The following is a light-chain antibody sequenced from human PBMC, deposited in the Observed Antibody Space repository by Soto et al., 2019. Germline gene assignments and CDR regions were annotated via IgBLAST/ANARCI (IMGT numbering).Light chain of an antibody. Sequence: VMTQSPDSLAVSLGGRATIDCKSSQSVFYSANNMSYLAWYQQKPVQRPKLLIHWASVRESGVPDRFSGSGSGTDVTLTISSLHPEGAALYVCHQYYARPWTFGPGTTVETK. CDR3: HQYYARPWT. CDR2: WAS. J-gene: IGKJ1*01. CDR1: QSVFYSANNMSY. V-gene: IGKV4-1*01.